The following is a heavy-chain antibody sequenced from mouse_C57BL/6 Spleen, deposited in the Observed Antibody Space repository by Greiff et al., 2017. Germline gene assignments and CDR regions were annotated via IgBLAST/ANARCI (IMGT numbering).Heavy chain of an antibody. J-gene: IGHJ2*01. CDR2: IDPSDSYT. CDR3: ARSDGFDY. V-gene: IGHV1-50*01. D-gene: IGHD2-3*01. CDR1: GYTFTSYW. Sequence: QVQLQQPGAELVKPGASVKLSCKASGYTFTSYWMQWVKQRPGQGLEWIGEIDPSDSYTNYNQKFKGKATLTVDTSSSTAYMQLSSLTSEDSAVYYCARSDGFDYWGQGTTRTVSS.